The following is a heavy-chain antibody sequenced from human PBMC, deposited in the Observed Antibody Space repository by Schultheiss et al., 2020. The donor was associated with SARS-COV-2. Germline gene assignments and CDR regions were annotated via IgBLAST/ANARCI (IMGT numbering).Heavy chain of an antibody. CDR1: GFAFSAYY. CDR3: ARLVFFDY. D-gene: IGHD2-2*01. CDR2: ISGRGNFT. V-gene: IGHV3-11*06. J-gene: IGHJ4*02. Sequence: GGSLRLSCAASGFAFSAYYMSWIRQAPGKGPEWLAYISGRGNFTRYADSVQGRFTISRDNARNSLSLQMNSLTDADTAVYYCARLVFFDYWGQGTLVTVSS.